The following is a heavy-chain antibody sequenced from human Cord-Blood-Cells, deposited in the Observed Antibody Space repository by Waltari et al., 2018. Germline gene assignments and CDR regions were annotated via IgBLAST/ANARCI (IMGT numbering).Heavy chain of an antibody. CDR3: VREARSGSYYDYYYYYGMDV. J-gene: IGHJ6*02. CDR2: ISSSGSTI. CDR1: GFTFSSYE. D-gene: IGHD1-26*01. V-gene: IGHV3-48*03. Sequence: EVQLVESGGGLVQPGGSLRLSCAASGFTFSSYEMNWVRQAPGKGLEWVSYISSSGSTIYYADSVKGRFTISRDNAKNSLYLQMNSLRAEDTAVYYCVREARSGSYYDYYYYYGMDVWGQGTTVTVSS.